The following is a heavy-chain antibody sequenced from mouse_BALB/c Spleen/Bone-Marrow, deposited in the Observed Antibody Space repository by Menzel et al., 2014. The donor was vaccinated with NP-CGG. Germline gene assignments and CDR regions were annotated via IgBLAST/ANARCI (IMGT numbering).Heavy chain of an antibody. Sequence: EVQLQQSGPELVKPGASVKISCKASEYTFTDYNMHWVKQSHGKSLEWIGYIYPYSGGTGHNQKFKSKATLTVDDSSFTAYMELRSLTTEDSAVYYCARSGIPYAMDYWGQGTSVTVSS. D-gene: IGHD5-2*01. V-gene: IGHV1S29*02. CDR2: IYPYSGGT. J-gene: IGHJ4*01. CDR3: ARSGIPYAMDY. CDR1: EYTFTDYN.